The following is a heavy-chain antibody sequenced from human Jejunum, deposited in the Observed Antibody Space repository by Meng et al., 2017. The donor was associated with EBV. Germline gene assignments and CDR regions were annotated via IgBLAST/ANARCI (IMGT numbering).Heavy chain of an antibody. CDR1: GFTFSSST. V-gene: IGHV3-23*01. CDR3: AKLTDS. CDR2: ISGNGGST. Sequence: LGFGGGLGKPWGPLSLSCAASGFTFSSSTMSWVRQAPGKGLEWVSAISGNGGSTYYADSVKGRFTISRDNSKNTLCLQMNSLRADDTAVYYCAKLTDSWGQGTLVTVSS. D-gene: IGHD3-16*01. J-gene: IGHJ4*02.